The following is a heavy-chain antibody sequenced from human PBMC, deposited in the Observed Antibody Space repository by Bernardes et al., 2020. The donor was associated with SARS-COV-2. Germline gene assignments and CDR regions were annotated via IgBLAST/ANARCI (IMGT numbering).Heavy chain of an antibody. V-gene: IGHV3-48*02. J-gene: IGHJ4*02. CDR1: GFKFGVHA. D-gene: IGHD2-8*01. CDR3: ARGSLFYHNDEAPFHY. Sequence: GGSLRLSCVASGFKFGVHAIHWVRQAPGAGLEWLSHISGGGSYPYYTDSVTARFTISRDNAKNSLYLQMNSLRDEDTAVYYCARGSLFYHNDEAPFHYWGQGTLVTVSS. CDR2: ISGGGSYP.